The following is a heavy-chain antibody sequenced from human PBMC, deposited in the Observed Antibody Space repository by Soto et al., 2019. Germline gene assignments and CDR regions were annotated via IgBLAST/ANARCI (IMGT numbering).Heavy chain of an antibody. Sequence: ASVKVSCKASGYTFTSYGISWVRQAPGQGLEWMGWISACNGNTNYAQKLQGRVTMTTDTSTSTAYMELRSLRSDDTAVYYCARTRYCSGGSCRAVFDYWGQGTLVPVSS. D-gene: IGHD2-15*01. CDR1: GYTFTSYG. J-gene: IGHJ4*02. V-gene: IGHV1-18*01. CDR2: ISACNGNT. CDR3: ARTRYCSGGSCRAVFDY.